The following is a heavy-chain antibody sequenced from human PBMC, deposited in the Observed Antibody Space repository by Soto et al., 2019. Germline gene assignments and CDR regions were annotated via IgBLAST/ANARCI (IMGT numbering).Heavy chain of an antibody. J-gene: IGHJ6*02. CDR3: ARIDLLYYYDSSGRNYYYYYGMDV. D-gene: IGHD3-22*01. Sequence: SGPTLVNPTDTLTLTCTVSGFSLSNARMGVSWIRQPPGKALEWLAHIFSNDEKSYSTSLKSRLTISKDTSKSQVVLTMTNMDPVDTATYYCARIDLLYYYDSSGRNYYYYYGMDVWGQGTTVTVSS. V-gene: IGHV2-26*01. CDR1: GFSLSNARMG. CDR2: IFSNDEK.